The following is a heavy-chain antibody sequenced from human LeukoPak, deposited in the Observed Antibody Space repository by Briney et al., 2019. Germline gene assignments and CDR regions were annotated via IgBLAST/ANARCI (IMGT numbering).Heavy chain of an antibody. J-gene: IGHJ5*02. D-gene: IGHD6-6*01. Sequence: SVKVSCKASGYTSTSYDINWVRQAPGQGLEWMGGIIPIFGTANYAQKFQGRVTITTDESTSTAYMELSSLRSEDTAVYYCARAARLSVPDDWFDPWGQGTLVTVSS. CDR2: IIPIFGTA. CDR1: GYTSTSYD. CDR3: ARAARLSVPDDWFDP. V-gene: IGHV1-69*05.